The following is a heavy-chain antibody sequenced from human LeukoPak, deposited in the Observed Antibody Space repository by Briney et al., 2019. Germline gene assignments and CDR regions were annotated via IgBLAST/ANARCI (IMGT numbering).Heavy chain of an antibody. D-gene: IGHD3-10*01. Sequence: GSLRLSCAASGFTFSSYAMHWVRQAPGKGLEWVAVISNDESNKFYANSVKGRFTISRDTSTNTLHLQMNSLRAEDTAVYYCARARAQDFDYWGQGTLVTVS. J-gene: IGHJ4*02. V-gene: IGHV3-30-3*01. CDR3: ARARAQDFDY. CDR2: ISNDESNK. CDR1: GFTFSSYA.